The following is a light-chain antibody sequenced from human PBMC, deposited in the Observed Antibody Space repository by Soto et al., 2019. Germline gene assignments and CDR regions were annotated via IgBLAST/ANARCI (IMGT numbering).Light chain of an antibody. CDR3: QQYGSSALT. CDR1: QSVSSSY. CDR2: GTS. Sequence: EIVLTQSPGTLSLSPGERATLSCRASQSVSSSYLVWYQQRPGQPPRLLIYGTSNRAAGIPDRFTGTGSGTDFTLTIYRLEPGDSAVYYCQQYGSSALTFGGGTKV. V-gene: IGKV3-20*01. J-gene: IGKJ4*01.